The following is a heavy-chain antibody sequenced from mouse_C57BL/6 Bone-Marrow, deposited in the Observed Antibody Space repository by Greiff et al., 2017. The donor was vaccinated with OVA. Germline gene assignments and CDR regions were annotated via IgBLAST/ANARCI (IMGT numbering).Heavy chain of an antibody. V-gene: IGHV14-4*01. CDR1: GFNIKDDY. D-gene: IGHD1-1*01. CDR3: TTTTVVEPWFAY. CDR2: IDPENGDT. J-gene: IGHJ3*01. Sequence: VHVKQSGAELVRPGASVKLSCTASGFNIKDDYMHWVKQRPEQGLEWIGWIDPENGDTEYASKFQGKATITADTSSNTAYLQLSSLTSEDTAVYYCTTTTVVEPWFAYWGQGTLVTVSA.